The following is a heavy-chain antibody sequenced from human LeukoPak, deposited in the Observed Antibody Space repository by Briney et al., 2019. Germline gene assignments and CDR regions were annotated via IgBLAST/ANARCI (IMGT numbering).Heavy chain of an antibody. J-gene: IGHJ5*02. CDR3: ARREGGWFDP. CDR1: GGSISSYY. D-gene: IGHD2-15*01. V-gene: IGHV4-59*08. CDR2: IYYSGST. Sequence: SGTLSLTCTVSGGSISSYYWSWIRQPPGKGLEWIGYIYYSGSTNYNPSLKSRVTISVDTSKNQFSLKLSSVTAADTAVYYCARREGGWFDPWGQGTLVTVSS.